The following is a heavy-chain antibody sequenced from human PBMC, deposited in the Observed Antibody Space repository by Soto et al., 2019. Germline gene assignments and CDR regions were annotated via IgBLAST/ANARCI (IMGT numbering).Heavy chain of an antibody. V-gene: IGHV4-30-2*01. CDR1: GASITFGGYS. CDR2: INHLETT. CDR3: ARGGGSDSFDY. D-gene: IGHD1-26*01. Sequence: SETLSLTCTVSGASITFGGYSWSWIRQTPGKGLEWIGYINHLETTFYNPSFESRLTLSIDRAKNQFSLKLHSMSATDRAVYFCARGGGSDSFDYWGQGILVTVSS. J-gene: IGHJ4*02.